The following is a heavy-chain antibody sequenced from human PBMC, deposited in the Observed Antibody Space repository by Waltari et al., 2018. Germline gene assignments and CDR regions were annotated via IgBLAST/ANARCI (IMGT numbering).Heavy chain of an antibody. J-gene: IGHJ3*01. Sequence: EVQLVDSGGGLVQPGGSLRLSCAASGFTSSRSWIHWVRQFPGKGLMWVSRINNDGSSTVYADSVKGRFTISRDDAKNTVSLQMNNLSAEDTALYYCARAGLLGAFDVWGQGTMVTVSS. V-gene: IGHV3-74*02. CDR3: ARAGLLGAFDV. CDR1: GFTSSRSW. D-gene: IGHD2-15*01. CDR2: INNDGSST.